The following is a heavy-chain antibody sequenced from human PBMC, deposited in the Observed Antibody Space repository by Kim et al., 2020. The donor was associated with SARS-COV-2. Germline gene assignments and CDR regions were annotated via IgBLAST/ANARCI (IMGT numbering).Heavy chain of an antibody. J-gene: IGHJ1*01. Sequence: KFKGRVTMTRETSISTAYMELSRLRSDDTAVYYCARGLDDILTGAEYFQHWGQGTLVTVSS. CDR3: ARGLDDILTGAEYFQH. V-gene: IGHV1-2*02. D-gene: IGHD3-9*01.